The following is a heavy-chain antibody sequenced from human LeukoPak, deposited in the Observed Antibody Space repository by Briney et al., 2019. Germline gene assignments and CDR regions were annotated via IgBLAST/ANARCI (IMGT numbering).Heavy chain of an antibody. CDR2: FSGGAGTT. V-gene: IGHV3-23*01. CDR1: GFTVSSNY. D-gene: IGHD3-22*01. CDR3: AKESGHYYKGLDY. Sequence: GGSLRLSCAASGFTVSSNYMNWVRQAPGKGLEWVSTFSGGAGTTYYADSVKGRFTISRDNSKNTLYLQMNSLRAEDTAVYYCAKESGHYYKGLDYWGQGTLVTVSS. J-gene: IGHJ4*02.